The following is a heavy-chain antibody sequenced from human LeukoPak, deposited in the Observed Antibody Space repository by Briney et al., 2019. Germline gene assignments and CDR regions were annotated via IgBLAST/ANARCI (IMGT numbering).Heavy chain of an antibody. J-gene: IGHJ4*02. CDR2: ISSGGSTI. Sequence: PGGSLRLSCAASGFIFRDYYMSWIRQAPGKGLEWISYISSGGSTIYYTDSVKGRFTISRDDAKNSLYLHMNNLRAEDTAVSYCAREGWLQPQYYFDYWGQGTLVTVSS. D-gene: IGHD5-18*01. CDR1: GFIFRDYY. CDR3: AREGWLQPQYYFDY. V-gene: IGHV3-11*01.